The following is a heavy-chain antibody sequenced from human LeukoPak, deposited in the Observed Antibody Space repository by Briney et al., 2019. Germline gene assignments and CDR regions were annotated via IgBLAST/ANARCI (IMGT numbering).Heavy chain of an antibody. CDR3: ASYGIAVAVYVY. CDR1: GFTFSSYR. CDR2: ISSSSSYI. D-gene: IGHD6-19*01. Sequence: GGSLRLSCAASGFTFSSYRMNWVRQAPGKGLEWVSSISSSSSYIYYADSVKGRFTISRDNAKNSLYLQMNSLRAEDTAVYYCASYGIAVAVYVYWGQGTLVTVSS. J-gene: IGHJ4*02. V-gene: IGHV3-21*01.